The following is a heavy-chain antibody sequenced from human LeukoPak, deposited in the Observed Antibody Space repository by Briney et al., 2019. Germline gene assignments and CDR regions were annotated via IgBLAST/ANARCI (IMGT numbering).Heavy chain of an antibody. CDR3: ARSYYGSGSYSLISFDY. CDR2: IYSGGST. CDR1: GFTVSSNY. V-gene: IGHV3-66*01. J-gene: IGHJ4*02. Sequence: GGSLRLSCAASGFTVSSNYMSWVRQAPGKGLEWVSVIYSGGSTYYADSVKGRFTISRDNSKNTLYLQMNSLRAEDTAVYYCARSYYGSGSYSLISFDYWGQGTLVTVSS. D-gene: IGHD3-10*01.